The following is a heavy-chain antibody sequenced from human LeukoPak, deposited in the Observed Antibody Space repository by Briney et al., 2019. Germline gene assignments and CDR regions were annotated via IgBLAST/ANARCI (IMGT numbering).Heavy chain of an antibody. CDR3: ARSDRLGYCSGGSCYEHDY. D-gene: IGHD2-15*01. Sequence: GGSLRLSCAASGFTFSSYWMSWVRQAPGKGLEWVGNIKQDGSERYYVDSVKGRFTISRDNAKNSLYLQMNSLRAEDTAVYYCARSDRLGYCSGGSCYEHDYWGQGTLVTVSS. CDR1: GFTFSSYW. J-gene: IGHJ4*02. CDR2: IKQDGSER. V-gene: IGHV3-7*01.